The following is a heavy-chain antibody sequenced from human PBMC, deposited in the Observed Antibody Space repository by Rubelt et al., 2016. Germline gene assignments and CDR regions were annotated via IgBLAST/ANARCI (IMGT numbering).Heavy chain of an antibody. CDR3: ARGGDYDGFDI. CDR2: ISSSSNSI. J-gene: IGHJ3*02. Sequence: EVQLVESGGGLVQPGGSLRLSCAASGFTFSSYSMNWVRQAPGKGLEWVSYISSSSNSIYYADSVKGRFTISRDNAKNSLYLQMNSLRAEDTAVYYCARGGDYDGFDIWGQGTMVTVSS. CDR1: GFTFSSYS. D-gene: IGHD4-17*01. V-gene: IGHV3-48*01.